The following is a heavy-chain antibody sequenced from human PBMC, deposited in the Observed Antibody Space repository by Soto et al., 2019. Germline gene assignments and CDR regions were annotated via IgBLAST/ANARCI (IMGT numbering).Heavy chain of an antibody. J-gene: IGHJ6*02. CDR3: GRGPSPRAPAGGTPYYYAMDV. V-gene: IGHV1-8*02. Sequence: VSVKVSCKASGYDFTAYDINWVRQASGQGPEWMGWMNPINGATGSARRFQGRVSMTRNTATATAYLELTSLRSDDSAVYFCGRGPSPRAPAGGTPYYYAMDVWGQGTTVTVSS. D-gene: IGHD2-2*01. CDR1: GYDFTAYD. CDR2: MNPINGAT.